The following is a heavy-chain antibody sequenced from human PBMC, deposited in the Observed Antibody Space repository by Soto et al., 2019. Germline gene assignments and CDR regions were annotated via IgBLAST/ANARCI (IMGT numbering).Heavy chain of an antibody. D-gene: IGHD4-17*01. CDR1: GFTFSDYS. V-gene: IGHV3-21*01. Sequence: PGGSLRLSCEASGFTFSDYSMNWVRRAPGKGLEWVSSISSSSLYIYYADSVKGRFTISRDNAKNSMYLQMNSLRAEDTAVYYCARVRLTVTDYWGQGTLVTVSS. CDR2: ISSSSLYI. CDR3: ARVRLTVTDY. J-gene: IGHJ4*02.